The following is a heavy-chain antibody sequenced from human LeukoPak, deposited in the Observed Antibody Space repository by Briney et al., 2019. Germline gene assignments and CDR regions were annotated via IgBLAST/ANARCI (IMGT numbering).Heavy chain of an antibody. CDR2: IYSDGRT. D-gene: IGHD3-10*01. CDR1: GFSVSSNY. V-gene: IGHV3-66*01. Sequence: GGCLRLSCAGTGFSVSSNYFNWVRPAPGKGLEWVSVIYSDGRTFYADSVKARFTISRDNSKNTLYLQMNGLRAEDTAVYYCARASLYGSGSYYSDYWGQGTLVTVSS. CDR3: ARASLYGSGSYYSDY. J-gene: IGHJ4*02.